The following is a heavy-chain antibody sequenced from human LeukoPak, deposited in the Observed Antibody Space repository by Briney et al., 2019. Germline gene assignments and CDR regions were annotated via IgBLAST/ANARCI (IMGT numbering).Heavy chain of an antibody. CDR2: IYYSGST. V-gene: IGHV4-31*03. D-gene: IGHD5-12*01. Sequence: SETLSLTCTVSGGSISSGGYYWSWIRQHPGKGLEWIGYIYYSGSTYYNPSLKSRVTMSVDTSKNQFSLKLSSVTAADTAVYYCARDLFEWLRFGSSDWFDPWGQGTLVTVSS. CDR1: GGSISSGGYY. J-gene: IGHJ5*02. CDR3: ARDLFEWLRFGSSDWFDP.